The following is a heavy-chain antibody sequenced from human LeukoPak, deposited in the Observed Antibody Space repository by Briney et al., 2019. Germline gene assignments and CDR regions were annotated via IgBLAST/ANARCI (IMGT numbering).Heavy chain of an antibody. Sequence: PGGSLRLSCAASGFTFSSYGMHWVRQAPGKGLEWVAFIRYDGCNKYYADSVKGRFTISRDNSKNTLYLQMNSLRAEDTAVYYCAKDGLGAARPSAFDIWGQGTMVTVSS. CDR2: IRYDGCNK. V-gene: IGHV3-30*02. D-gene: IGHD6-6*01. CDR1: GFTFSSYG. CDR3: AKDGLGAARPSAFDI. J-gene: IGHJ3*02.